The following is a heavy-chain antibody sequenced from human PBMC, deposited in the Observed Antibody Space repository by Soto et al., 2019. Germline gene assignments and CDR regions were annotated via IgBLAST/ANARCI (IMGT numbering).Heavy chain of an antibody. CDR3: ARQWLRYSGSDDAFDI. Sequence: ESLKISCQGSGYIFSTYWIGWVRQTPGKGLEWMGVIYPGDSDTKYSPSFEGQVTFSADTSINTAYLQWNTLRASDTAMYFCARQWLRYSGSDDAFDIWGQGTLVTVSS. CDR1: GYIFSTYW. V-gene: IGHV5-51*01. D-gene: IGHD6-6*01. CDR2: IYPGDSDT. J-gene: IGHJ3*02.